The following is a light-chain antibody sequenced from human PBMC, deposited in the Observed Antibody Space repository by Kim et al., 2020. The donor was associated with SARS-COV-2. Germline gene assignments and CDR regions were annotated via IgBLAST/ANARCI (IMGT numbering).Light chain of an antibody. CDR2: KDS. Sequence: SYELTQPPSVSVSPGQTARITCSGDALPKQYAYWYQQKPGQAPVLVIYKDSERPSGIPERFSGSSSGTTVTLTISGVQPEDEADYYCQSGDSSGTYQVFGGGTQLTVL. V-gene: IGLV3-25*03. CDR3: QSGDSSGTYQV. J-gene: IGLJ3*02. CDR1: ALPKQY.